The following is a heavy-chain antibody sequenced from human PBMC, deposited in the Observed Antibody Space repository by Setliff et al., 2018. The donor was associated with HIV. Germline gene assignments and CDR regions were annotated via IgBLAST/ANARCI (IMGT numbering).Heavy chain of an antibody. CDR3: ARDPGYKSTWYGVFDI. J-gene: IGHJ3*02. V-gene: IGHV1-2*02. Sequence: GASVKVSCKASGYTFSDYYMHWVRQAPGQGLEWMGWINPNSGGTNYAQKFQGRVNMTGDTSISTTYMELSRLRSDDTAVYYCARDPGYKSTWYGVFDIWGQGTMVTVSS. CDR2: INPNSGGT. D-gene: IGHD6-13*01. CDR1: GYTFSDYY.